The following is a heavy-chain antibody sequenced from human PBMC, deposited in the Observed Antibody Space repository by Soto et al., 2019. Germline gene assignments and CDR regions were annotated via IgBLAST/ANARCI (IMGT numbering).Heavy chain of an antibody. D-gene: IGHD5-18*01. J-gene: IGHJ5*01. CDR3: ARGVGGYSYGGLDS. CDR2: IYHTGTT. V-gene: IGHV4-38-2*01. Sequence: SETLSLTCDVSGYAISSGFYWAWIRQPPGKRLEWIGNIYHTGTTYYNPSLKTRVTMSVDTSKNQFSLYLSSVTAADTAVIYCARGVGGYSYGGLDSWGQGTLVTVSS. CDR1: GYAISSGFY.